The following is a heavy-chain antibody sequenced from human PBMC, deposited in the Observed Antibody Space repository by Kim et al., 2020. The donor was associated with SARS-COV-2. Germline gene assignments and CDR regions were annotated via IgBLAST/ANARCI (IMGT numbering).Heavy chain of an antibody. D-gene: IGHD6-13*01. J-gene: IGHJ4*02. CDR3: ARDSSHPVGADY. V-gene: IGHV3-33*01. Sequence: GGSLRLSCAASGFSFSSYGMQWVRQAPGKGLEWVAVIYYNGKNKYYVDSGKGRFTISRDNSKNMMYLEMNNLRVEDTAVYYCARDSSHPVGADYWGQGTLVTVSS. CDR2: IYYNGKNK. CDR1: GFSFSSYG.